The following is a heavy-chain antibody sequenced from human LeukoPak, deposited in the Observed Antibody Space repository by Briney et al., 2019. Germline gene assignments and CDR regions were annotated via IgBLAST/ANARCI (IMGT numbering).Heavy chain of an antibody. CDR3: ARDPFEL. V-gene: IGHV3-7*01. Sequence: PGGSLRLSCEVSGFTLSNRWMTWVRQAPGKGLEWVATIKQGGSDKFYVDSVKGRFTISGDNAKNALYLQMNSLRAEDTAVYYCARDPFELWGQGTLVTVSS. D-gene: IGHD1-7*01. CDR1: GFTLSNRW. CDR2: IKQGGSDK. J-gene: IGHJ4*02.